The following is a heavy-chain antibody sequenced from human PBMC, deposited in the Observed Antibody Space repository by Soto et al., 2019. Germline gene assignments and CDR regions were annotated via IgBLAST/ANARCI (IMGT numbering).Heavy chain of an antibody. CDR2: ISYDGSNK. CDR1: GFTFSSYA. V-gene: IGHV3-30-3*01. D-gene: IGHD4-4*01. Sequence: VGSLRLSCAASGFTFSSYAMHWVRQAPGKGLEWVAVISYDGSNKYYADSVKGRFTISRDNSKNTLYLQMNSLRAEDTAVYYCARAHDYSNFNWFDPWGQGTLVTVSS. J-gene: IGHJ5*02. CDR3: ARAHDYSNFNWFDP.